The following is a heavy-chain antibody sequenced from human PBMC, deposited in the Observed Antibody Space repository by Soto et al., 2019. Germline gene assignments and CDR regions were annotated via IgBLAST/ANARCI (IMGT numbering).Heavy chain of an antibody. J-gene: IGHJ4*02. D-gene: IGHD3-22*01. V-gene: IGHV4-39*01. Sequence: SEPLSLTCTVSGGSISSSSYYWGWIRQPPGKGLEWIGSIYYSGSTYYNPSLKSRVTISVDTSKNQFSLKLSSVTAADTAVYYCARIYYDSVFDYWGQGTLVTVS. CDR3: ARIYYDSVFDY. CDR2: IYYSGST. CDR1: GGSISSSSYY.